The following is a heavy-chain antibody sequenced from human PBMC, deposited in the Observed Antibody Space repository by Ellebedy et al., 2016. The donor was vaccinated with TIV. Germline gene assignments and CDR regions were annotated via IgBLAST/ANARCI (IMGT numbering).Heavy chain of an antibody. V-gene: IGHV3-53*01. CDR1: GFTVSSNY. CDR3: ARDLRAMIVVALYY. Sequence: GGSLRLXXAASGFTVSSNYMSWVRQAPGKGLEWVSVIYSGGSTYYADSVKGRFTISRDNSKNTLYLQMNSLRAEDTAVYYCARDLRAMIVVALYYWGQGTLVTVSS. J-gene: IGHJ4*02. CDR2: IYSGGST. D-gene: IGHD3-22*01.